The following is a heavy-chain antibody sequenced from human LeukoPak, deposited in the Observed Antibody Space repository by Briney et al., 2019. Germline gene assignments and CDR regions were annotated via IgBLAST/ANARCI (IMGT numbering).Heavy chain of an antibody. CDR3: AKGGGSNSITMHY. CDR1: GFTFSSYG. CDR2: ISYDGSNK. Sequence: GGSLRLSCAASGFTFSSYGMHWVRQAPGKGPEWVAVISYDGSNKYYADSVKGRFTISRDNSKNTLYLQMNSLRAEDTAVYYCAKGGGSNSITMHYWGQGTLVTVSS. J-gene: IGHJ4*02. D-gene: IGHD3-10*01. V-gene: IGHV3-30*18.